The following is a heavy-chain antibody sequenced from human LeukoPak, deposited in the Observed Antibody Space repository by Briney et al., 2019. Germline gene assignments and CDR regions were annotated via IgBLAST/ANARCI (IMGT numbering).Heavy chain of an antibody. J-gene: IGHJ4*02. Sequence: SETLSLTCSVSGGSIRDYSWSWIRQPPGKGLEWIGFVFYTGSTNFDPSLKSRVTMSTNTSKNQFSLKLTSVTAADTAVYYCASHFGSGFDSWGQGTLVTVSS. CDR3: ASHFGSGFDS. CDR2: VFYTGST. V-gene: IGHV4-59*01. D-gene: IGHD3-10*01. CDR1: GGSIRDYS.